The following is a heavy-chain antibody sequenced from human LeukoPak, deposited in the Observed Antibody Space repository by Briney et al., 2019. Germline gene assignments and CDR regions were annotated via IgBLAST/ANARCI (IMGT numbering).Heavy chain of an antibody. V-gene: IGHV3-15*01. Sequence: GGSLRLSCAASGFSLSDAWMSWVRQAPGKGLEGVGRIKPKTDGGTTDYAEPVNDRFTVSRDDSKNTLYLQMNSLKTEDTGLYYCTQLSRGYWGQGTQVTVSS. D-gene: IGHD1-1*01. J-gene: IGHJ4*02. CDR3: TQLSRGY. CDR1: GFSLSDAW. CDR2: IKPKTDGGTT.